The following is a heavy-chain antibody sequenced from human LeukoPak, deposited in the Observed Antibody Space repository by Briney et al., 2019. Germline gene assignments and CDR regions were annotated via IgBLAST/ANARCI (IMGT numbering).Heavy chain of an antibody. CDR3: ARDGRGGRGYYYYYMHL. CDR1: GFTFSSYA. V-gene: IGHV3-33*08. CDR2: TWYDGSDK. D-gene: IGHD2-15*01. Sequence: GGSLRLSCAASGFTFSSYAMCWVRQAPGKGLEWEAVTWYDGSDKHYADAVKGRFTISRDNSRHTLYLQMNSLRAEDTAVYYCARDGRGGRGYYYYYMHLWGKGTTVTVSS. J-gene: IGHJ6*03.